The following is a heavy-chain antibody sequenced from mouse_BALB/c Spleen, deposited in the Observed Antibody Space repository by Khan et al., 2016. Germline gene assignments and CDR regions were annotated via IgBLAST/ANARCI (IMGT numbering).Heavy chain of an antibody. CDR2: INTETGEP. J-gene: IGHJ2*01. CDR3: ARRDGNFFDY. CDR1: GYTFTDYS. D-gene: IGHD2-1*01. V-gene: IGHV9-2-1*01. Sequence: QIQLVQSGPELKKPGETVKISCKASGYTFTDYSMHWVKQAPGKGLKWMGWINTETGEPTYADDFKGRFAFSLETSASTAYLQINNLKNEDTATYFCARRDGNFFDYWGQGTTLTVSS.